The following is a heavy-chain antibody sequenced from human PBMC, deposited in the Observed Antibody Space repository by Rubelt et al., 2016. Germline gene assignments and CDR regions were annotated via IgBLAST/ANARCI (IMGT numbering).Heavy chain of an antibody. J-gene: IGHJ4*02. Sequence: QVQLVQSGAEVKKPGASVKVSCKVSGYTLTELSMHWVRQAPGKGLEWMGGFDPEDGEIVYQQTFQGRVTMTVDTATDTADMELSSLRCEDTAVYYWGTWGSGWYEGYWGQGTLVTVSS. V-gene: IGHV1-24*01. D-gene: IGHD6-19*01. CDR1: GYTLTELS. CDR2: FDPEDGEI. CDR3: GTWGSGWYEGY.